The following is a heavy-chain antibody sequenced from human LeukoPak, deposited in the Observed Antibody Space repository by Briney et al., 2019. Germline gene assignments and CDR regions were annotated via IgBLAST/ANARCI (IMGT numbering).Heavy chain of an antibody. CDR3: ARTPLAVAGTGPDY. J-gene: IGHJ4*02. D-gene: IGHD6-19*01. CDR1: GFTVSSNY. V-gene: IGHV3-66*01. CDR2: IYSGGST. Sequence: GGSLRLSCAASGFTVSSNYMSWVRQAPGKGLEWVSVIYSGGSTYYADSVKGRFTISRDNSKNTLYHQMNSLRAEDTAVYYCARTPLAVAGTGPDYWGQGTLVTVSS.